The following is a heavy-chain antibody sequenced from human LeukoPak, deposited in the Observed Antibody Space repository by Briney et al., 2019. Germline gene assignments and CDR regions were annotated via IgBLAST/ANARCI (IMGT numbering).Heavy chain of an antibody. Sequence: GGSLRLSCAASGFTFSSYGMHWVRQAPGKGLEWVAVISYDGSNKYYADSMKGRFTISRDNSKNTLYLQMNSLRAEDTAVYYCAKGAGYGSGWYWDYFDYWGQGTLVTVSS. CDR1: GFTFSSYG. J-gene: IGHJ4*02. CDR3: AKGAGYGSGWYWDYFDY. CDR2: ISYDGSNK. D-gene: IGHD6-19*01. V-gene: IGHV3-30*18.